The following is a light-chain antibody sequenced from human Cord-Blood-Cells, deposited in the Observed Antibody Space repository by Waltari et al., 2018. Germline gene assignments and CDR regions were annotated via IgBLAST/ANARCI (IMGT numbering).Light chain of an antibody. CDR2: AAS. CDR1: QPVSSY. V-gene: IGKV3-11*01. CDR3: QQRSNWPPLT. Sequence: EIVLTQSPATLSLSPGERATLSCRASQPVSSYLAWYQQKPGQAPRLLIYAASSRATGIPARFSGSGSGTDCTLTISSLEPEDCAVYYCQQRSNWPPLTFGGGTKVEIK. J-gene: IGKJ4*01.